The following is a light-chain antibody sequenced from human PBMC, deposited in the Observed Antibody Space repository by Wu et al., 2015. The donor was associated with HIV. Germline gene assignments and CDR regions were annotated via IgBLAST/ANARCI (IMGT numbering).Light chain of an antibody. CDR3: QQYNNWPPLLT. V-gene: IGKV3-15*01. Sequence: EIVMTRSPVTLSVSPGGRATLSCRASQSVSSNLAWYQMKPGKAPRLLIYDASTRATGIPARFSGSGFGTEFTLNIGSIQSEDFAVYYCQQYNNWPPLLTFGGGTKVEIK. CDR2: DAS. J-gene: IGKJ4*01. CDR1: QSVSSN.